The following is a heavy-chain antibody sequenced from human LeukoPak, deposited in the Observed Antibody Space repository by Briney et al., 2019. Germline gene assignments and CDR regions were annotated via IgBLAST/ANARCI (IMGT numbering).Heavy chain of an antibody. D-gene: IGHD2-8*01. CDR3: ARTNLDCKNGVCYDY. CDR2: FYDSGRN. V-gene: IGHV4-59*01. J-gene: IGHJ4*02. Sequence: PSETLPLTCTVSGGSISSYYWSWIRQPPGKGLEWIGYFYDSGRNNYNPSLKSRVTISVDTSKNQFSLKLSSVTAADTAVYYCARTNLDCKNGVCYDYWGQGTLVTVSS. CDR1: GGSISSYY.